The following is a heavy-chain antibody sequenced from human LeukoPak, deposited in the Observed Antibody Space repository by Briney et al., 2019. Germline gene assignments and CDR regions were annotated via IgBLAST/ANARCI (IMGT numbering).Heavy chain of an antibody. D-gene: IGHD3-3*01. CDR2: IADDGGVK. V-gene: IGHV3-30*03. Sequence: GGSLRLSCVASGITFSRHGMDWVRQAPGKGLEWVTVIADDGGVKQYADSVKGRFTVSRDNSKSTLYLQMNGLSVEDTAIYYCAREATWGEWYFDHWGQGTPVTVSS. CDR3: AREATWGEWYFDH. J-gene: IGHJ4*02. CDR1: GITFSRHG.